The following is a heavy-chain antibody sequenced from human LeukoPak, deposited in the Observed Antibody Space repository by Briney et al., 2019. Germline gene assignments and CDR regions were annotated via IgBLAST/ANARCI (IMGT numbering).Heavy chain of an antibody. Sequence: SQTLSLTCVVSHYSISSGYYWGWIRQPPGKGLEWIGSTHHSGSTYYNPSLKSRVTISLDTTKNQFSLKLRSVTAADTAIYHCAGGIVGVHAYWGQGTLVTVSS. CDR1: HYSISSGYY. D-gene: IGHD1-26*01. J-gene: IGHJ4*01. CDR2: THHSGST. V-gene: IGHV4-38-2*01. CDR3: AGGIVGVHAY.